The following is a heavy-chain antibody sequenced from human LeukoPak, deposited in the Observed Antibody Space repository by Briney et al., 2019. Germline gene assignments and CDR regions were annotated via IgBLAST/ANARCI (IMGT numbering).Heavy chain of an antibody. CDR3: AKDRTDCSGGSCYSLYYYYYMDV. D-gene: IGHD2-15*01. J-gene: IGHJ6*03. V-gene: IGHV3-9*01. Sequence: GGSLRLSCAASGFTFDDYAMHWVRQAPGKGLEWVSGISWNSGSIGYADSVKGRFTISRDNAKNSLYLQMNSLRAEDTALYYCAKDRTDCSGGSCYSLYYYYYMDVWGKGTTVTVSS. CDR1: GFTFDDYA. CDR2: ISWNSGSI.